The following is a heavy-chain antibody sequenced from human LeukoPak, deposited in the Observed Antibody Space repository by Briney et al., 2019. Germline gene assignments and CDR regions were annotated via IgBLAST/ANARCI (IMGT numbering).Heavy chain of an antibody. CDR2: INHSGST. J-gene: IGHJ4*02. CDR1: GGSFSGYY. Sequence: SETLSLTCAVYGGSFSGYYWSWIRQPPGKGLEWIGEINHSGSTNYNPSVKSRVTISLDTSKNQFSLKLSSVTAADTAVYYCASLGRMAAIGTEHWGQGTLVTVSS. V-gene: IGHV4-34*01. CDR3: ASLGRMAAIGTEH. D-gene: IGHD6-13*01.